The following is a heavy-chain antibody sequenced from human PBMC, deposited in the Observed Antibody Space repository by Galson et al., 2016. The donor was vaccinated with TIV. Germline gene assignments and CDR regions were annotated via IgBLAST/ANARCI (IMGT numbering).Heavy chain of an antibody. V-gene: IGHV5-51*01. CDR2: IYPGDSDT. CDR3: ARLDPIYCGGDCYSSY. D-gene: IGHD2-21*01. Sequence: QSGAEVKKPGESLKISGKGSGYSFTNYWIAWVRQMPGKGXEWMGIIYPGDSDTKYSTSFKGRVPISADKSSRPPYLPWSSLKASDTAMYYCARLDPIYCGGDCYSSYWGQGTLVTVSS. J-gene: IGHJ4*02. CDR1: GYSFTNYW.